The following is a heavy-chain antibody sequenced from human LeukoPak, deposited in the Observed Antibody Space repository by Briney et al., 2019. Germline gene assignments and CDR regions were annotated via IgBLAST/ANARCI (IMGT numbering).Heavy chain of an antibody. CDR3: AKSVVAATDRLDY. Sequence: TGGSLRLSCGASGFTFNSYAMSWVRQAPGKGLEWVSAISGSGGSTYYADSVKGRFTISRDNSKNTLYLQMNSLRAEDTAVYYCAKSVVAATDRLDYWGQGTLVTVSS. CDR1: GFTFNSYA. D-gene: IGHD2-15*01. V-gene: IGHV3-23*01. CDR2: ISGSGGST. J-gene: IGHJ4*02.